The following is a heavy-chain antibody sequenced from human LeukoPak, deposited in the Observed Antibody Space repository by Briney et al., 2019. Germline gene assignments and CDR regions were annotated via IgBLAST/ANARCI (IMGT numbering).Heavy chain of an antibody. J-gene: IGHJ6*02. CDR3: AREGRPGYYYGMDV. CDR1: GGSISSYY. Sequence: PSETLSLTCTVSGGSISSYYWSWILQPPGKGLEWIGYIYYSGSTNYNPSLKSRVTISVDTSKNQFSLKLSSVTAADTAVYYCAREGRPGYYYGMDVWGQGTTVTVSS. V-gene: IGHV4-59*01. CDR2: IYYSGST.